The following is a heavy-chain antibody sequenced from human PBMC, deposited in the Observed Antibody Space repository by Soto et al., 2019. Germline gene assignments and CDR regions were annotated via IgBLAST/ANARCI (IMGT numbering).Heavy chain of an antibody. V-gene: IGHV4-31*03. Sequence: SETLSLTCPFLGGSISSVGYYWSWIRQHPGKGLEWIGYIYYSGSTYYNPSLKSRVTISVDTSKNQFSLKLSSVTAADTAVYYCARVFSDSSSFFDPWGQGTLVTVSS. J-gene: IGHJ5*02. CDR3: ARVFSDSSSFFDP. D-gene: IGHD6-13*01. CDR2: IYYSGST. CDR1: GGSISSVGYY.